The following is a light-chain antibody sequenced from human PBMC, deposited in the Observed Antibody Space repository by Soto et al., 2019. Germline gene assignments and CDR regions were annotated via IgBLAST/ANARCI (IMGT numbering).Light chain of an antibody. CDR1: QSVRSNS. J-gene: IGKJ1*01. CDR3: QQYGNSPPWT. CDR2: GAS. Sequence: EIVLTQSPRTLSLSPGESATLSCTASQSVRSNSLAWYQQKPGQAPRLLMFGASGRATGTPPRFSGRGSGTDFTLTISRLEPEDFAVYYCQQYGNSPPWTFGQGTKVEIK. V-gene: IGKV3-20*01.